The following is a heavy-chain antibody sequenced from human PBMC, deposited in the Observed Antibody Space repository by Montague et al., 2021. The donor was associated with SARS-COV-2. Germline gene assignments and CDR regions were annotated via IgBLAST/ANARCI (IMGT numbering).Heavy chain of an antibody. D-gene: IGHD3-22*01. Sequence: SETLSLTCGVYGGSFGDDHWSWIRQPPGKGLEWIGDTKQSGSTNXNPSLKSRVTISVDTSKNQFSLKLTSVTAADTAVYFCARGHLSVSMIVVVFTSASYYFDYGGQGAQVTVSS. CDR1: GGSFGDDH. V-gene: IGHV4-34*01. CDR3: ARGHLSVSMIVVVFTSASYYFDY. J-gene: IGHJ4*02. CDR2: TKQSGST.